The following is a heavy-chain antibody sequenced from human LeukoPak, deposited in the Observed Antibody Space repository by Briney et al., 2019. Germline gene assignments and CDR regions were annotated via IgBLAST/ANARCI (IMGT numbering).Heavy chain of an antibody. V-gene: IGHV4-34*01. Sequence: PSETLSLTCAVYGGSFSGYYWSWIRQPPGKGLEWIGEINHSGSTNYNPSLKSRVTISVDTSKNPFSLKLSSVTAADTAVYYCARVRGTVTNYYYYGMDVWGQGTTVTVSS. CDR2: INHSGST. J-gene: IGHJ6*02. D-gene: IGHD4-4*01. CDR1: GGSFSGYY. CDR3: ARVRGTVTNYYYYGMDV.